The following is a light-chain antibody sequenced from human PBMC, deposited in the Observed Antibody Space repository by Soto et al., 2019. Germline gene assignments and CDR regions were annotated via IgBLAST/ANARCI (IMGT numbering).Light chain of an antibody. J-gene: IGKJ1*01. CDR1: QSVRND. CDR3: QQYNYWWT. V-gene: IGKV3-15*01. Sequence: EIGMARSPATLSVSPGERATPSCRASQSVRNDLARYHQKPGQAPRLLIYGASTRATGIPARFSGSGSETEFTLTISSLLSEDFAVYYCQQYNYWWTFGQGTKVDIK. CDR2: GAS.